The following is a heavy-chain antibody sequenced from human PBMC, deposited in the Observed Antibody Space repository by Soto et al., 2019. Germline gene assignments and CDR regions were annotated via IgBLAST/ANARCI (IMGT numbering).Heavy chain of an antibody. CDR3: AHEPVSGSLFDY. J-gene: IGHJ4*02. V-gene: IGHV2-5*02. D-gene: IGHD1-26*01. CDR2: IYLDDDK. Sequence: QITLKESGPTLVKPTQTLTLTCTFSGFSLSTSGVGVGWIRQPPGKALEWLALIYLDDDKRYSPSVNSRLTIPTDTSKNQVVLTMTNMDPVDTATYYCAHEPVSGSLFDYWGQGTLVTVSS. CDR1: GFSLSTSGVG.